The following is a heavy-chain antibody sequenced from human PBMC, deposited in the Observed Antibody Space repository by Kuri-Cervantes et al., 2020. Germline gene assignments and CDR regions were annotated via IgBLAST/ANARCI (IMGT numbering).Heavy chain of an antibody. J-gene: IGHJ6*04. D-gene: IGHD2-2*01. CDR3: ARGYCTSTTCYELDV. Sequence: GGSLRLSCKGSGYSFTSYWIGWVHQMPGKGLEWMGIIYPGDSDTRYSPSFQGQVTISADRSINTAYLQWSSLKASDTAMYYCARGYCTSTTCYELDVWGKGTTVTVSS. V-gene: IGHV5-51*07. CDR2: IYPGDSDT. CDR1: GYSFTSYW.